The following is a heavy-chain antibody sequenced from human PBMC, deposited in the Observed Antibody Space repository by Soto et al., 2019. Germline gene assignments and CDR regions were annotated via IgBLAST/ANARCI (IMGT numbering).Heavy chain of an antibody. CDR3: ARDMGAAGTVDY. CDR1: GSTFSSYG. D-gene: IGHD6-13*01. Sequence: QVQLVESGGGVVQPGRSLRLSCAASGSTFSSYGMHRVRQAPDKGLEWVAVIWYDGSNKYYADSVKGRFTISRDNSKNTLYLQMNSLRAEDTAVYYCARDMGAAGTVDYWGQGTLVTVSS. CDR2: IWYDGSNK. J-gene: IGHJ4*02. V-gene: IGHV3-33*01.